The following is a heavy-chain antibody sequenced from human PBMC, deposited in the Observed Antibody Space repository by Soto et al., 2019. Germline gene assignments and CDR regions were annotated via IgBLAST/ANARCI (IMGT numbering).Heavy chain of an antibody. D-gene: IGHD3-3*02. CDR1: GYTFTSYD. Sequence: ASVKVSCKASGYTFTSYDMHWVRQAPGQRNERMGWINAGNGNTKYSQKFQGRVTITADESTSTAYMELTSLRSEDTAVYYCARDKDRQQLGGNYYYGIDVWGQGTTV. V-gene: IGHV1-3*01. CDR2: INAGNGNT. J-gene: IGHJ6*02. CDR3: ARDKDRQQLGGNYYYGIDV.